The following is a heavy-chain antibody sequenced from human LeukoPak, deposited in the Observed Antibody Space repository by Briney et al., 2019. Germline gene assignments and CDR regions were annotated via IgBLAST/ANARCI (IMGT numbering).Heavy chain of an antibody. V-gene: IGHV1-18*01. CDR3: ARAIRKYYYDSSGYYYYDY. CDR2: ISAYNGNT. Sequence: ASVKVSCKASGYTFTSYGISWVRQAPGQGLEWMGWISAYNGNTNYAQKFQGRVTMTRNTSISTAYMELSSLRSEDTAVYYCARAIRKYYYDSSGYYYYDYWGQGTLVTVSS. CDR1: GYTFTSYG. J-gene: IGHJ4*02. D-gene: IGHD3-22*01.